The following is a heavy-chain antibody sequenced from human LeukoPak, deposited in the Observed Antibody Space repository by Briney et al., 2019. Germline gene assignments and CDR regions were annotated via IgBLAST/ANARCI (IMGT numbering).Heavy chain of an antibody. CDR3: ARGGSGTAMPLV. CDR2: INPSGGST. CDR1: GYTFISYY. V-gene: IGHV1-46*01. J-gene: IGHJ4*02. D-gene: IGHD5-18*01. Sequence: ASVKVSCKASGYTFISYYMHWVRQAPGQGLEWMGIINPSGGSTSYAQKFQGRVTMTRDMSTSTVYMELSSLRSEDTAVYYCARGGSGTAMPLVWGQGTLVTVSS.